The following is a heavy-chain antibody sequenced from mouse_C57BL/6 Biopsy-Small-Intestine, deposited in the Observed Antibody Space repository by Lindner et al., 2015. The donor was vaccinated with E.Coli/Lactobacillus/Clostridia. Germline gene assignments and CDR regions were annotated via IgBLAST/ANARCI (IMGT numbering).Heavy chain of an antibody. J-gene: IGHJ2*01. D-gene: IGHD2-4*01. Sequence: VQLQESGGEVVRTGTSVKMSCKASGYTFTNYWIGWAKQRPGQGLEWIGDIYPGGDDTNYSEKFKGKATLTADKSSSKAYMQFSSLTSEDSAIYYCARFYDYDGGYFDYWGQGTALIVSS. CDR1: GYTFTNYW. CDR3: ARFYDYDGGYFDY. CDR2: IYPGGDDT. V-gene: IGHV1-63*01.